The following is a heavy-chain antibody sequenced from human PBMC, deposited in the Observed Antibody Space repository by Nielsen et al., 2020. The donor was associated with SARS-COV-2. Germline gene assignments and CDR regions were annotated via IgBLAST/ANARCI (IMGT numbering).Heavy chain of an antibody. CDR2: IHPDDSDT. J-gene: IGHJ6*02. V-gene: IGHV5-51*01. Sequence: GESLKISCKASGYSFIDYWIGWVRRMPGKGLEWMGVIHPDDSDTRYSPSFQGQVTISADKSISTAYLQWSSLKASDTAMYYCAREVLWFGETGGMDVWGQGTTVTVSS. CDR3: AREVLWFGETGGMDV. D-gene: IGHD3-10*01. CDR1: GYSFIDYW.